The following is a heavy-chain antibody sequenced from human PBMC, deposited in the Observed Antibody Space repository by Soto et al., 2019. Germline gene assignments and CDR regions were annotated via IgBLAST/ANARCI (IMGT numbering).Heavy chain of an antibody. CDR1: GVSRIAIVIG. D-gene: IGHD2-2*02. V-gene: IGHV2-70*13. J-gene: IGHJ6*02. CDR2: IDWDDDK. Sequence: SGPTLVNPTQTLTLTCTFSGVSRIAIVIGVRCIRQPPGQALEWLALIDWDDDKYYSTSLKNRLTISKDTSKSQVVLTMTNLDPVDTATYYCARTFCKRDIVLLPAGIRGRYYGMDVWGQGATVTVSS. CDR3: ARTFCKRDIVLLPAGIRGRYYGMDV.